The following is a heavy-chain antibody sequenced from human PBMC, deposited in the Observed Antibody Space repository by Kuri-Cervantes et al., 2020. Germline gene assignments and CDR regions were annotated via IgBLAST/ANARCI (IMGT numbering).Heavy chain of an antibody. V-gene: IGHV1-69*04. J-gene: IGHJ6*02. D-gene: IGHD2-15*01. Sequence: SVTVSCKASGGTFSSYTISWVRQAPGHRREWMGRIIPILGIANYAQKFQGRVTITADKSTSTAYMELSSLRSEDTAVYYCARDGYCSGGSCWGYGMDVWGQGTTVTVSS. CDR3: ARDGYCSGGSCWGYGMDV. CDR2: IIPILGIA. CDR1: GGTFSSYT.